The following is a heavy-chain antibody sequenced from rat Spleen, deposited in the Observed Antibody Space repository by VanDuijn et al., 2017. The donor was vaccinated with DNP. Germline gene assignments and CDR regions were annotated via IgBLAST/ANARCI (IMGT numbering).Heavy chain of an antibody. CDR3: ATHNYYFDY. CDR2: ISYDGGIT. V-gene: IGHV5-31*01. D-gene: IGHD1-4*01. Sequence: EVQPVESGGDLVQPGRSLKVSCVASGFTFNNYWMTWTRQVPGKGLEWVAYISYDGGITYHGDSVKGRFTISRDNAKSTLYLQMDSLRSEDTATYYCATHNYYFDYWGQGVMVTVSS. CDR1: GFTFNNYW. J-gene: IGHJ2*01.